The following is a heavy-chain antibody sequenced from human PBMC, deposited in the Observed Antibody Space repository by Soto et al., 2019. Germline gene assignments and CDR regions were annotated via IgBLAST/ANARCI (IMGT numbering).Heavy chain of an antibody. CDR3: AGEDVRRLDY. V-gene: IGHV3-33*01. J-gene: IGHJ4*02. CDR1: GFSFSSYG. D-gene: IGHD5-12*01. Sequence: QVQLVESGGGVAQPGRSLRLSCVASGFSFSSYGMHWVRQAPGKGLEWVAVIWYDGSHTYYVDSVKGRFTISRDNSKNTLFLQMNSLRAEDTAVYYCAGEDVRRLDYWGQGTLVTVSS. CDR2: IWYDGSHT.